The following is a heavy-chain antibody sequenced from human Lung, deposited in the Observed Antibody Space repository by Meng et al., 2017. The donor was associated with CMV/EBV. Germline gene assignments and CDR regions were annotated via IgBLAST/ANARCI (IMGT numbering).Heavy chain of an antibody. CDR3: AKATVSAAGFPHMDV. CDR1: GFTFDDHA. Sequence: SCAASGFTFDDHAMHWVRQAPGKGLEWISLISWDGGSTYYADSVKGRFTTSRDNSENSLYLQINSLRVEDTAVYYCAKATVSAAGFPHMDVWGQAXTVTVSS. D-gene: IGHD6-13*01. V-gene: IGHV3-43D*03. J-gene: IGHJ6*02. CDR2: ISWDGGST.